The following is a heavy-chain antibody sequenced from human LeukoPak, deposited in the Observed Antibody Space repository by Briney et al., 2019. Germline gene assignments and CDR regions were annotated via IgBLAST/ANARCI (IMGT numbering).Heavy chain of an antibody. J-gene: IGHJ4*02. CDR1: GDIFNSYS. V-gene: IGHV1-69*05. D-gene: IGHD7-27*01. CDR2: IIPMFGST. CDR3: ARGKLGKGYFDY. Sequence: SVKVSCKASGDIFNSYSVSWVRQAPGQGLEWMGGIIPMFGSTNYAQKFEGRVTITTDQSTTTVYMELTSLTSEDTAVYYCARGKLGKGYFDYWGQGTLVTVSS.